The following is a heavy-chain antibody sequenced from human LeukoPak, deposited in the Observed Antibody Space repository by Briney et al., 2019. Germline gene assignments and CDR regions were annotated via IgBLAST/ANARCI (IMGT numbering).Heavy chain of an antibody. J-gene: IGHJ4*02. D-gene: IGHD4-17*01. CDR3: ARDLYGDSTSYYFDY. V-gene: IGHV1-69*13. CDR2: IIPIFGTA. Sequence: ASVKVSCKASGGTFSSYAISWVRQAPGQGLEWMGGIIPIFGTANYAQKFQGRVTITADESTSTAYMELSSLRSEDTAVYYCARDLYGDSTSYYFDYWGQGTLVTVSS. CDR1: GGTFSSYA.